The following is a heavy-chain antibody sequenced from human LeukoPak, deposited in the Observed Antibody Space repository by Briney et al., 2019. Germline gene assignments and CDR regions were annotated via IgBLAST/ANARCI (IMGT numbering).Heavy chain of an antibody. D-gene: IGHD2-15*01. J-gene: IGHJ4*02. V-gene: IGHV3-23*01. CDR1: GFTFSSYS. Sequence: GSLRLSCAASGFTFSSYSMNWVRQAPGKGLEWVSAISGRADSAYYPDSVKGRFTISRDNSKNTLYLQMNSLRAEDTAVYYCAKDPATYCGSGTCYLDYWGQGTLVTVSS. CDR2: ISGRADSA. CDR3: AKDPATYCGSGTCYLDY.